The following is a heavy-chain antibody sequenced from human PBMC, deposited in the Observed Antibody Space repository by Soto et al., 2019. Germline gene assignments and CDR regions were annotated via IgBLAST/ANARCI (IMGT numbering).Heavy chain of an antibody. J-gene: IGHJ1*01. V-gene: IGHV3-21*01. CDR3: VRDSLMRTS. Sequence: PGGSLRLSCAGSGFTFSNYIMTWVRQAPGKGLEWVSSISSGSSYIYYAESLKGRFTISRDDARNSLYLQMNNLRADDTAVYYCVRDSLMRTSWGQGTLVTVYS. CDR1: GFTFSNYI. D-gene: IGHD2-8*01. CDR2: ISSGSSYI.